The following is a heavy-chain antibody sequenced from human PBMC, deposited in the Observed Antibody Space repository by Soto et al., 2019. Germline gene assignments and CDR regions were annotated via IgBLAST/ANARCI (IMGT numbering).Heavy chain of an antibody. J-gene: IGHJ4*02. CDR3: VREGHYYFDY. CDR2: ISKSGGTT. CDR1: GFTFSAYE. Sequence: VGSLRLSCAASGFTFSAYEMHWVRQAPGQGLEWVSYISKSGGTTYYADSVKGRFTISRDDAKNSVYLQMSSLRPEDMAVYKCVREGHYYFDYWGQGALVTVSS. V-gene: IGHV3-48*03.